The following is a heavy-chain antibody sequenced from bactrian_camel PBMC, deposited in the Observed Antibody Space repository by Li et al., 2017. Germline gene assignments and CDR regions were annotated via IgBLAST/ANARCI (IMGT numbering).Heavy chain of an antibody. D-gene: IGHD3*01. Sequence: SGGGSVQTGGPLRLSCTGSFYSSNCVAWFRQTPGKQREGVAAISTTANGNPYYADSVKGRFTISQDNAKNTLYLQMNSLKPEDTAMYYCAAARRCVVAAIQALGVKAVNYWGQGTQVTVS. CDR3: AAARRCVVAAIQALGVKAVNY. J-gene: IGHJ4*01. V-gene: IGHV3S54*01. CDR1: GSFYSSNC. CDR2: ISTTANGNP.